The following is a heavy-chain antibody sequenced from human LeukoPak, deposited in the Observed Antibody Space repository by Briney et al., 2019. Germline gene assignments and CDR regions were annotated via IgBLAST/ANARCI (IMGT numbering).Heavy chain of an antibody. CDR1: GGSFSGYY. CDR3: ARLSITIFYPHYMDV. Sequence: PSETLSLTCAVYGGSFSGYYWSWIRQPPGKGLEWIGEINHSGSSNYNPSLKGRVTISVDTSKNQFSLKLSSVTAADTAVYYCARLSITIFYPHYMDVWGKGTTVTVSS. V-gene: IGHV4-34*01. J-gene: IGHJ6*03. D-gene: IGHD3-9*01. CDR2: INHSGSS.